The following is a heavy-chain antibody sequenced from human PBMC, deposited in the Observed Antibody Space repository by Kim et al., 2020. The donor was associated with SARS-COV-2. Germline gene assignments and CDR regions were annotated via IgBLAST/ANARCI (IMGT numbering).Heavy chain of an antibody. CDR3: ARAISVAGTP. V-gene: IGHV4-34*01. D-gene: IGHD6-19*01. CDR1: GGSFSGYY. CDR2: INHSGST. J-gene: IGHJ5*02. Sequence: SETLSLTCAVYGGSFSGYYWSWIRQPPGKGLEWIGEINHSGSTNYNPSLKSRVTISVDTSKNQFSLKLSSVTAADTAVYYCARAISVAGTPWGQGTLVTVSS.